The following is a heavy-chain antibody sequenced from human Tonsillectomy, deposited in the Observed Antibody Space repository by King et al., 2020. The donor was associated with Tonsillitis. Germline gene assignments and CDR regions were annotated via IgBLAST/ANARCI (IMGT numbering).Heavy chain of an antibody. D-gene: IGHD3-22*01. Sequence: EVQLVESGAEVKKPGESLKISCKGSGYSFTSYWIGWVRQMPGKGLEWRGIIYPGDSDTRYSPSFQGQVTISADKSISTAYLQWSSLKASDTAMYYCARLGTTYYYDSSGFSYYFDYWGQGTLVTVSS. V-gene: IGHV5-51*01. CDR2: IYPGDSDT. CDR1: GYSFTSYW. CDR3: ARLGTTYYYDSSGFSYYFDY. J-gene: IGHJ4*02.